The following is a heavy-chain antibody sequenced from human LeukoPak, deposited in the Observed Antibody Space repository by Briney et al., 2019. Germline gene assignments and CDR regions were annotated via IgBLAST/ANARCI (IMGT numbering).Heavy chain of an antibody. D-gene: IGHD4-17*01. CDR2: ISSSGSTI. V-gene: IGHV3-48*03. CDR1: GFTFSSYE. CDR3: ARATRDYAYDY. Sequence: GGSLRLSCAASGFTFSSYEMNWVRQAPGKGLEWVSYISSSGSTIYYADSVKGRFTISRDNAKNSLYLQMNSLRAEDTAVYYCARATRDYAYDYWGQGTLVTVSS. J-gene: IGHJ4*02.